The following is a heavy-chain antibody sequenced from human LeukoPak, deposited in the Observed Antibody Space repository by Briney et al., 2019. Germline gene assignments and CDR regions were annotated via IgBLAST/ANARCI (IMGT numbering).Heavy chain of an antibody. CDR3: AKEYSSNRFFDF. CDR2: IRYDGSNK. Sequence: PGGSLGLSCAASGITFSSYGMHWVRQAPGKGLEWVAFIRYDGSNKYYADSVKGRFTISRDNSKNTLYLQMNSLRAEDMAVYYCAKEYSSNRFFDFWGQGTLVTVSS. V-gene: IGHV3-30*02. J-gene: IGHJ4*02. CDR1: GITFSSYG. D-gene: IGHD6-13*01.